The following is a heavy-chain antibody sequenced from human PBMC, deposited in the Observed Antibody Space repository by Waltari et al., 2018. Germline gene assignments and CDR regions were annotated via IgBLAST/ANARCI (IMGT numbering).Heavy chain of an antibody. CDR1: GFTFGSFW. CDR2: IKQDGSEE. Sequence: VQLVQSGGGLVQPGGSQRLSCIGSGFTFGSFWMSCVRQAPGKGLEGVGKIKQDGSEEYYVDSVKGRFTISRDNAKKSLYLQMNSLRVEDTAVYYCARPPPGVVADAYDYWGQGTLVTVSS. D-gene: IGHD2-15*01. J-gene: IGHJ4*02. V-gene: IGHV3-7*01. CDR3: ARPPPGVVADAYDY.